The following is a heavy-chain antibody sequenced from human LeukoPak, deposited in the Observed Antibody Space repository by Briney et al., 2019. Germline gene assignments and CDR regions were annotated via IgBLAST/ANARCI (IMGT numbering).Heavy chain of an antibody. V-gene: IGHV3-30-3*01. J-gene: IGHJ3*02. CDR3: AKDSSGSGWYQVAFDI. CDR2: ISYDGSNK. CDR1: GFTFSSYA. Sequence: PGRSLRLSCAASGFTFSSYAMHWVRQAPGKGLEWVAVISYDGSNKYYAGSVKGRFTISRDNSKNTLYLQMNSLRAEDTAVYYCAKDSSGSGWYQVAFDIWGQGTMVTVSS. D-gene: IGHD6-19*01.